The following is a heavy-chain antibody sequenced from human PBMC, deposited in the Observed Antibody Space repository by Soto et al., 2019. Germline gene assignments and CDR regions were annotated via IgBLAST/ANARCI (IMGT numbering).Heavy chain of an antibody. V-gene: IGHV3-7*01. D-gene: IGHD3-10*01. CDR3: AREGSLWFGELFPYYMDV. CDR1: GFTFSSYW. J-gene: IGHJ6*03. Sequence: GGSLRLSCAASGFTFSSYWMSWVRQAPGKGLEWVANIKQDGREKYYVDSVKGRFTISRDNAKNSLYLQMNSLRAEDTAVDYCAREGSLWFGELFPYYMDVWGKGTTVTVSS. CDR2: IKQDGREK.